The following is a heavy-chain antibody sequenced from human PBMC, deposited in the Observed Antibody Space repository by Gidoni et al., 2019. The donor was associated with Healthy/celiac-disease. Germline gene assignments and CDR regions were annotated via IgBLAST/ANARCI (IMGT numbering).Heavy chain of an antibody. CDR1: GFTFSSYA. V-gene: IGHV3-23*01. Sequence: EVQLLESGGGLVQPGGSLRLSCAASGFTFSSYAMRWVRQAPGKGLEWVSSISGRVGSTYYADSVKGRFTISRDNSKNTLYLQINSLRAEDTAVYYCARRAKSSSWPLDYWGQGTLVTVSS. J-gene: IGHJ4*02. D-gene: IGHD6-13*01. CDR2: ISGRVGST. CDR3: ARRAKSSSWPLDY.